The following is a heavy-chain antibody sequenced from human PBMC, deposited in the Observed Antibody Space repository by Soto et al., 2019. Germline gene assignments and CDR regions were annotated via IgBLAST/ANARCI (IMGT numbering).Heavy chain of an antibody. CDR3: ARLNRPYLWFGELYVDY. CDR1: GDSISSSSYH. Sequence: SETLSLTCSVSGDSISSSSYHWGWIRQPPGKGPEWIGTIYYSGSTYSNPSLEGRVTISVDMSKNHFSLKLSSVTAADTAVYYCARLNRPYLWFGELYVDYWGQGTLVTVSS. D-gene: IGHD3-10*01. J-gene: IGHJ4*02. V-gene: IGHV4-39*02. CDR2: IYYSGST.